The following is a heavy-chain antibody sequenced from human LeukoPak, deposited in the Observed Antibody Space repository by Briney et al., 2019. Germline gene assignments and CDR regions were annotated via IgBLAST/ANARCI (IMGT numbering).Heavy chain of an antibody. J-gene: IGHJ4*02. CDR1: GFTFSSYS. CDR2: ISSSSSYI. Sequence: GGSLRLSCAASGFTFSSYSMNWVRQAPGKGLEWVSSISSSSSYIYYADSVKGRFTISRDNAKNSLYLQMNSLRAEDTAVYYCARGSHNYYDSSGLPFYWAQGTLVTVSS. V-gene: IGHV3-21*01. D-gene: IGHD3-22*01. CDR3: ARGSHNYYDSSGLPFY.